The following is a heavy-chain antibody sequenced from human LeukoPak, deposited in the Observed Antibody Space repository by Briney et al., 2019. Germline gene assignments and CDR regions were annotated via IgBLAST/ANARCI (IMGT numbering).Heavy chain of an antibody. D-gene: IGHD3-22*01. CDR3: AKGSYYDSSGSFYFDY. Sequence: SGGSLRLSCAASGFTFSGYAMSWVRQAPGKGLEWVSGISGSGDNTYYADSVKGRFTISRDNSKNTLYVQVNSLGTEDTAAYYCAKGSYYDSSGSFYFDYWGQGTLVTASS. V-gene: IGHV3-23*01. CDR1: GFTFSGYA. CDR2: ISGSGDNT. J-gene: IGHJ4*02.